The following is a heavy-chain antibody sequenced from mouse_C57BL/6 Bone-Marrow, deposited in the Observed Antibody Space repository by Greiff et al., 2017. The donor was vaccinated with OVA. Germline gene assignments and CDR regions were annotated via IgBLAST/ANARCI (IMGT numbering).Heavy chain of an antibody. CDR3: ARSERWLRRFAY. V-gene: IGHV1-52*01. CDR1: GYTFTSSW. J-gene: IGHJ3*01. D-gene: IGHD2-2*01. Sequence: VQLQQSGAELVRPGSSVKLSCKASGYTFTSSWMHWVKQRPIKGLEWIGNIDPSDSETNYNQKFKDKATLTVDKSSSTAYMQLSSLTSEDSGVCYCARSERWLRRFAYWGQGTLVTVSA. CDR2: IDPSDSET.